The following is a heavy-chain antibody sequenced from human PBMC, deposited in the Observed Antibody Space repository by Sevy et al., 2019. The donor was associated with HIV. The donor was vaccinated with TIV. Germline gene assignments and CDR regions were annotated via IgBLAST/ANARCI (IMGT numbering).Heavy chain of an antibody. V-gene: IGHV3-30*04. CDR3: ARDGGGDYFDY. CDR2: ISYDGRNE. Sequence: GGSLRLSCEASGFSFRRYAMHWVRQAPGKGLEWLTVISYDGRNEYYVDSVKGRLTISRDNSKNTRYLQMNSLRPEDTAIYYGARDGGGDYFDYWGQGTLVTVSS. D-gene: IGHD3-10*01. CDR1: GFSFRRYA. J-gene: IGHJ4*02.